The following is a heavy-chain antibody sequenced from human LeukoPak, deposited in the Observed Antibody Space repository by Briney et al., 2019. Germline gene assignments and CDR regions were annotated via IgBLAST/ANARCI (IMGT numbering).Heavy chain of an antibody. J-gene: IGHJ3*02. D-gene: IGHD3-9*01. V-gene: IGHV1-46*01. Sequence: ASVKVSCKASGYTFTSYFMHWVRQAPGQGLEWMGIINPSGASTSYAQKFQGRVTMTRDTSTSTVYMELSSLRSEDTAFYYWPRTPYDILTGYAPDAFDIWGQGTMVTVSS. CDR1: GYTFTSYF. CDR2: INPSGAST. CDR3: PRTPYDILTGYAPDAFDI.